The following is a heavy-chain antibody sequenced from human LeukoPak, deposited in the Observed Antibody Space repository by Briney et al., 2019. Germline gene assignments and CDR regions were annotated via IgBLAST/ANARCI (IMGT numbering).Heavy chain of an antibody. Sequence: SVKVSCKASGGTFSSYAISWVRQAPGQGLEWMGGIIPIFGTANYAQKFQGRVTMTEDSSTDTAYMELASLTSDDTAIYYCAAWGFTTTVIVVEGGWFDPWGQGTLVTVSS. J-gene: IGHJ5*02. CDR3: AAWGFTTTVIVVEGGWFDP. V-gene: IGHV1-69*06. CDR2: IIPIFGTA. CDR1: GGTFSSYA. D-gene: IGHD1-26*01.